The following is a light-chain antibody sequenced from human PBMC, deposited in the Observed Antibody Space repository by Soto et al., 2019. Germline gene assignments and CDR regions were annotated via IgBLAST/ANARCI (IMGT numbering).Light chain of an antibody. CDR1: QSVSSN. CDR2: GAS. J-gene: IGKJ1*01. Sequence: EIVMTQSPATLSVSPGERATLSCRASQSVSSNLAWYQQKPDQAPRLLIYGASNRATGIPDRFSGSGSGTDLTLTISRLEPEDFAVYYCQQYGSSGTFGQGTKVDIK. V-gene: IGKV3-20*01. CDR3: QQYGSSGT.